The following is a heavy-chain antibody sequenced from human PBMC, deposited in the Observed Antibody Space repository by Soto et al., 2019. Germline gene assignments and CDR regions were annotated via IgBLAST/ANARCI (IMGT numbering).Heavy chain of an antibody. J-gene: IGHJ4*02. CDR3: ASSLLVGYGLEGESD. CDR1: GYTFTSYG. D-gene: IGHD5-18*01. Sequence: QVQLVQSGAEVKKPGASVKVSCKASGYTFTSYGISWVRQAPVQGLEWMGWISAYNGNTNYAQKLQGRVTMTTDTSKSTAYMELRSLRSDDTAVYYCASSLLVGYGLEGESDWGQGTLVTVSS. V-gene: IGHV1-18*01. CDR2: ISAYNGNT.